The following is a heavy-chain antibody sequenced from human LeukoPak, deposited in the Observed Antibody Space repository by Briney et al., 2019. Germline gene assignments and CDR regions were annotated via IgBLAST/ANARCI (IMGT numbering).Heavy chain of an antibody. V-gene: IGHV3-23*05. CDR1: GFTFSAYA. D-gene: IGHD6-13*01. Sequence: GGSLRLSCGASGFTFSAYAVTWVPQAPGKGLEWVSSNGNGNKPHYSESGKGRFAISRDNSKSMLFLQLNSLRPEDTAVYYCARSRWDSPFDGWGQGTLVT. CDR3: ARSRWDSPFDG. CDR2: NGNGNKP. J-gene: IGHJ4*02.